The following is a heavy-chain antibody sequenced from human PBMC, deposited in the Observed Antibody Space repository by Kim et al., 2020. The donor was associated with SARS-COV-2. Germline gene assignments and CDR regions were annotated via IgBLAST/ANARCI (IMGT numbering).Heavy chain of an antibody. Sequence: ASVKVSCKASGYTFTSYYMHWVRQAPGQGLEWMGIINPSGGSTSYAQKFQGRVTMTRDTSTSTVYMELSSLRSEDTAVYYCASSTSTYSSGWLNWFDPWGQGTLVTVSS. D-gene: IGHD6-19*01. CDR1: GYTFTSYY. CDR2: INPSGGST. J-gene: IGHJ5*02. V-gene: IGHV1-46*01. CDR3: ASSTSTYSSGWLNWFDP.